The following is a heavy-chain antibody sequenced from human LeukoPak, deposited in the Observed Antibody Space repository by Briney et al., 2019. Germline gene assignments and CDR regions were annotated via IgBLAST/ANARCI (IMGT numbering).Heavy chain of an antibody. D-gene: IGHD3-9*01. J-gene: IGHJ6*02. V-gene: IGHV1-8*01. CDR3: ASRVTKALTDYYKGMDV. CDR2: MNPNSGNT. Sequence: ASVKVSCKASGYTFTSYDINWVRQATGQGPEWMGWMNPNSGNTGYAQKYLGRVTMTRNTSISTAYMELSSLRSEDTAVYYCASRVTKALTDYYKGMDVWGQGTTVTVSS. CDR1: GYTFTSYD.